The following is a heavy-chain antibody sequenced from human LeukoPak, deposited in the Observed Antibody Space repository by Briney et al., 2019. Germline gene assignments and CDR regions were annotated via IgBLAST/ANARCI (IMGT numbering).Heavy chain of an antibody. D-gene: IGHD2-15*01. J-gene: IGHJ5*02. Sequence: GGSLRLSCAASGFTFSSYWMHWVRQAPGKGLVWVSPITSDGSGTSYADSVKGRFSISRDNARNTLYLQMNSLRAEDTAVYYCARDQGCNSRSCYNWFDPWGQGTLVTVSS. CDR2: ITSDGSGT. CDR3: ARDQGCNSRSCYNWFDP. CDR1: GFTFSSYW. V-gene: IGHV3-74*01.